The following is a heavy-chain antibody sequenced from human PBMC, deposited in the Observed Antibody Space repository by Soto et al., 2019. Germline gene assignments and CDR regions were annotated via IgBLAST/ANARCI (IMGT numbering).Heavy chain of an antibody. CDR1: GGSFSGYY. D-gene: IGHD3-10*01. V-gene: IGHV4-34*01. CDR3: ARTKRGYGSGSYYFDY. Sequence: SETLSLTCAVYGGSFSGYYWSWIRQPPGKGLEWIGEINHSGSTNYNPSLKSRVTISVDTSKNQFSLKLSSVTAADTAVYYCARTKRGYGSGSYYFDYWGQGTLVTVS. CDR2: INHSGST. J-gene: IGHJ4*02.